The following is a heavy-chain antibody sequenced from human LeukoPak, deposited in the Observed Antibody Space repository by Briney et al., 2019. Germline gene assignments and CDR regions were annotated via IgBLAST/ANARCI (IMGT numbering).Heavy chain of an antibody. D-gene: IGHD3-10*01. Sequence: PSETLSLTCAVYGGSFSGYYWSWIRQPPGKGLEWLGEINHSGSTNYNPSLKSRVTISVDTSKNQFSLELSSVTAADTAVYYCARVSAVLWFGELLNYYYGMDVWGQGTTVTVSS. J-gene: IGHJ6*02. CDR3: ARVSAVLWFGELLNYYYGMDV. V-gene: IGHV4-34*01. CDR1: GGSFSGYY. CDR2: INHSGST.